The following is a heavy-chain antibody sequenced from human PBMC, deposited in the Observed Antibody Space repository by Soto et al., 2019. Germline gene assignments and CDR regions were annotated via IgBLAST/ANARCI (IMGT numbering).Heavy chain of an antibody. V-gene: IGHV4-39*01. D-gene: IGHD3-9*01. CDR3: ARLPTGYPNWFDP. CDR2: IHYRGDT. Sequence: PSETLSLTCTVSGASISTNHHNWAWARQPPGKGLEWMGNIHYRGDTYFNPSLGSRLSMSVDTSKNQFSLKLTSVTAADTAVYYCARLPTGYPNWFDPWAREPWSPSPQ. CDR1: GASISTNHHN. J-gene: IGHJ5*02.